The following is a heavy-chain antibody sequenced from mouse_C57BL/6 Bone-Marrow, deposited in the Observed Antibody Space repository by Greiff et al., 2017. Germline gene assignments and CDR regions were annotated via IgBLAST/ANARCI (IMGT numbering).Heavy chain of an antibody. Sequence: VQLKESGEGLVKPGGSLKLSCAASGFTFSSYAMSWVRQTPEKRLEWVAYISSGGDYIYYADTVKGRFTISRDNARNTLYLQMSSLKSEDTAMYYCTREKRVTTVVAPFAYWGQGTLVTVSA. CDR1: GFTFSSYA. CDR2: ISSGGDYI. CDR3: TREKRVTTVVAPFAY. D-gene: IGHD1-1*01. J-gene: IGHJ3*01. V-gene: IGHV5-9-1*02.